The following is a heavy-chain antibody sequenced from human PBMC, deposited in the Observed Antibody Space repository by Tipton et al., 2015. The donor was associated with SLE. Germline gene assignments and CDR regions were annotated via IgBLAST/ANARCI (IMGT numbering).Heavy chain of an antibody. CDR3: VKGLRRVSIFDDSFEM. Sequence: TLSLTCNVSGGSIRSYYWSWIRQPPGKGLEWIGSIYHTGSTYYNPSLRSRVTISVDTSKNQFSLRLSSLTAADTAVYYCVKGLRRVSIFDDSFEMWGQGTVVTISS. CDR2: IYHTGST. D-gene: IGHD3-3*02. J-gene: IGHJ3*02. V-gene: IGHV4-38-2*02. CDR1: GGSIRSYY.